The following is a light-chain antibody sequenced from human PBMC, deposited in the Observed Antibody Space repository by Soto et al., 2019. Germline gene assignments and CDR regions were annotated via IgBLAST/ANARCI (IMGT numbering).Light chain of an antibody. Sequence: DIQMTQSPSSLSASVGDSVTITCRTSQGIGNDLVWYQQKPGKPPKLLIYAASSLQSGVPSRFSGSGSGTDFTLTISSLQLEDFASYYCQKYNSAPWTFGQGTKVEIK. J-gene: IGKJ1*01. CDR2: AAS. CDR1: QGIGND. CDR3: QKYNSAPWT. V-gene: IGKV1-27*01.